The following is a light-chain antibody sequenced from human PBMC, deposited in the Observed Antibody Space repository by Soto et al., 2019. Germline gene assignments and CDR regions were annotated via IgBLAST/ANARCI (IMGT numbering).Light chain of an antibody. Sequence: EIVLTQSPGTLSLSPGERATLSCRASQTVSSGFLAWYQHKPGQAPRLLIDVASSRATGIPDRFSGRGSGTDFTLIISRLEPEDVAVYYCHQYGSSPWTFGQGTKVEIK. CDR2: VAS. CDR1: QTVSSGF. J-gene: IGKJ1*01. V-gene: IGKV3-20*01. CDR3: HQYGSSPWT.